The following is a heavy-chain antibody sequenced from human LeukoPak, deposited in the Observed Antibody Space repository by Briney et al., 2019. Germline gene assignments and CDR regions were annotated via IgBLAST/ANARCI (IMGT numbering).Heavy chain of an antibody. D-gene: IGHD3-22*01. CDR1: GFTFSSYS. CDR3: ARSHYDSSGYYLRSTGVDY. V-gene: IGHV3-21*04. J-gene: IGHJ4*02. Sequence: GGSLRLSCAASGFTFSSYSMNWVRQAPGKGLEWVSSISSSSSYIYYADSVKGRFTISRDNAKNSLYLQMNSLRAEDTAVYHCARSHYDSSGYYLRSTGVDYWGQGTLVTVSS. CDR2: ISSSSSYI.